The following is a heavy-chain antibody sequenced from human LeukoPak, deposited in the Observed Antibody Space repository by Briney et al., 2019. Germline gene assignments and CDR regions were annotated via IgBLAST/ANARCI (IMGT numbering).Heavy chain of an antibody. CDR1: GFRFSSYW. J-gene: IGHJ4*02. CDR3: ARETSGWCFHH. D-gene: IGHD6-19*01. CDR2: IKQDGSEK. V-gene: IGHV3-7*01. Sequence: GGSLRLSCVASGFRFSSYWMNWVRQSPGKGLEWVANIKQDGSEKYFVDSVKGRFTISRDNAENSVYLQMDSLRVEHTAVYYCARETSGWCFHHWGQGTLVTVPS.